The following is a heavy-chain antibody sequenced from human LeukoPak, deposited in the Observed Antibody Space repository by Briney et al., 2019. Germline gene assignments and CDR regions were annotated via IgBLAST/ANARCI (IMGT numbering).Heavy chain of an antibody. Sequence: SQTLSLTCTVSGGSISSYCWSWIRQPPGKGLEWIGYIYYSGSTNYNPSLKSRVTISVDTSKNQFSLKLSSVTAADTAVYYCARLTGGWLTPDYWGQGTLVTVSS. CDR3: ARLTGGWLTPDY. CDR1: GGSISSYC. D-gene: IGHD3-16*01. V-gene: IGHV4-59*08. CDR2: IYYSGST. J-gene: IGHJ4*02.